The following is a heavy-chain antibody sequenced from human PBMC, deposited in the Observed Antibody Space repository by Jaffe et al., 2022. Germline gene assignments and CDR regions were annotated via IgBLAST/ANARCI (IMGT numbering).Heavy chain of an antibody. V-gene: IGHV3-23*01. CDR1: GFTFSSYA. J-gene: IGHJ4*02. D-gene: IGHD2-15*01. Sequence: EVQLLESGGGLVQPGGSLRLSCAASGFTFSSYAMSWVRQAPGKGLEWVSGISGNGGSTYYADSVKGRFTISRDNSKNTLYVQMNSLRAEDTAVYYCARGYCGGGSCYWGGFDCWGQGTLVTVSS. CDR3: ARGYCGGGSCYWGGFDC. CDR2: ISGNGGST.